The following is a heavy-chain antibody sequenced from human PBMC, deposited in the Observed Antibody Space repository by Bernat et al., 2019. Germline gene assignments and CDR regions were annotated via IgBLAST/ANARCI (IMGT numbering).Heavy chain of an antibody. CDR3: SKAVAGAVSDAFDI. CDR1: GFTFDDYA. V-gene: IGHV3-9*01. D-gene: IGHD6-13*01. CDR2: ISWNSVTI. J-gene: IGHJ3*02. Sequence: EVQLVESGGGLVQPGRSLRPSCAASGFTFDDYAMYWVRQVPGKGLEWVSGISWNSVTINYADSVNGRFTISRDNAKNSLYLQMSSLRAEDTAFYYCSKAVAGAVSDAFDIWGQGTMVTVSS.